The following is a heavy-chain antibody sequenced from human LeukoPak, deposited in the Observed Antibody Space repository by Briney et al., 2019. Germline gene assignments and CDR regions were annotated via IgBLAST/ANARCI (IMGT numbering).Heavy chain of an antibody. D-gene: IGHD3-10*01. CDR3: ARGEDSGSFI. CDR2: ISSSSSYI. V-gene: IGHV3-21*01. J-gene: IGHJ3*02. Sequence: PGGSLRLSCAASGFTFSNYVIDWVRQAPGKGLEWVSSISSSSSYIYYADSVKGRFTISRDNAKNSLYLQMNSLRAEDTAVYYCARGEDSGSFIWGQGTMVTVSS. CDR1: GFTFSNYV.